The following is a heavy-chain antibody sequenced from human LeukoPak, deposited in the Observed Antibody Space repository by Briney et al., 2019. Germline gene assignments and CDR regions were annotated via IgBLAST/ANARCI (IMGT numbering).Heavy chain of an antibody. V-gene: IGHV3-21*01. D-gene: IGHD3-3*01. J-gene: IGHJ4*02. Sequence: GGSLRLSCAASGFTFSSYSMNWVRQAPGKGLEWVSSISSSSSYIYYADSVKGRFTISRDNAKNSLYLQMNSLRAEDTAAYYCAKDHGTSYDFWSGYFPYFDYWGQGTLVTVSS. CDR1: GFTFSSYS. CDR3: AKDHGTSYDFWSGYFPYFDY. CDR2: ISSSSSYI.